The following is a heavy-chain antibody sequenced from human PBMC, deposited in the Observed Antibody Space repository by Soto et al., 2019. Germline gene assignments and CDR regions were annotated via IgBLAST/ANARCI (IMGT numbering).Heavy chain of an antibody. CDR2: ISYDGSNK. CDR1: GFTFSSYA. D-gene: IGHD6-13*01. CDR3: AREAIRIAAYSPPSPKGEKQQYGMDV. V-gene: IGHV3-30-3*01. J-gene: IGHJ6*02. Sequence: GGSLRLSCAASGFTFSSYAMHWVRQAPGKGLEWVAVISYDGSNKYYADSVKGRFTISRDNSKNTLYRQMNSLRAEDTAVYYCAREAIRIAAYSPPSPKGEKQQYGMDVWGQGTTVTVSS.